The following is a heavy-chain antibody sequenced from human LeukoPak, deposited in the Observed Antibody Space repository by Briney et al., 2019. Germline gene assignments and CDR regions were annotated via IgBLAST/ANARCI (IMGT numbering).Heavy chain of an antibody. J-gene: IGHJ4*02. CDR3: ARDRGSSGWYEFDY. D-gene: IGHD6-19*01. CDR2: IKQDGSER. V-gene: IGHV3-7*01. CDR1: GFTSSSYW. Sequence: GGSLRLSCAASGFTSSSYWMSWVRQASGKGLEWVANIKQDGSERYYVDSVKGRFTISRDNAKNSLYLQMNSLRAEDTAVYYCARDRGSSGWYEFDYWGQGTLVTVSS.